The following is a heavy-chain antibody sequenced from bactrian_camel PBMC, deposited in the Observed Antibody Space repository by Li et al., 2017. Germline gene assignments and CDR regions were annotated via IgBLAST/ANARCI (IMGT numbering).Heavy chain of an antibody. CDR3: FAWRETGDGPYNY. Sequence: DVQLVESGGGLVQPGGSLRLSCTASGFTFNDYRVWWIRQTPGKGFEWVSIIGGDGTQYYADSAKGRFTCSRDNSNKRIDLQMNSLRPEDTAVYYCFAWRETGDGPYNYWGQGTQVTVS. V-gene: IGHV3S36*01. CDR2: IIGGDGTQ. J-gene: IGHJ4*01. D-gene: IGHD1*01. CDR1: GFTFNDYR.